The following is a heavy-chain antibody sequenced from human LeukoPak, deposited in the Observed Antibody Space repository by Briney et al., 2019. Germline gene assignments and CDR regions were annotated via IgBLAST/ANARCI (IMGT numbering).Heavy chain of an antibody. D-gene: IGHD3-3*02. J-gene: IGHJ4*02. V-gene: IGHV3-23*01. CDR3: VKDIFSSVGTPDY. CDR1: GFMFKSYA. Sequence: GGSLRLSCAASGFMFKSYAMSWVRQAPGKGLEWLSGITGRGDDTKYADSVKGRFIISRDNSKNTVHLHLNGLTVEDAAVYYCVKDIFSSVGTPDYWGQGTRVTVSS. CDR2: ITGRGDDT.